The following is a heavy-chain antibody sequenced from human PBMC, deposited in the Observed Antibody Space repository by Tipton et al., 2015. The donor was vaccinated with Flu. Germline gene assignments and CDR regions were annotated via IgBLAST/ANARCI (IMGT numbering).Heavy chain of an antibody. J-gene: IGHJ4*02. Sequence: QLVQSGAEVKKPGESLKISCKGSGYGFTSYWIGWVRQMPGKGLEWMGIIYPGDSDAKYNPSFQGQVTISADKSISTAYLQWRSLKASDTTMYYCARHYSSSSGGDYWGQGTLVTVSS. V-gene: IGHV5-51*01. CDR3: ARHYSSSSGGDY. CDR1: GYGFTSYW. D-gene: IGHD6-6*01. CDR2: IYPGDSDA.